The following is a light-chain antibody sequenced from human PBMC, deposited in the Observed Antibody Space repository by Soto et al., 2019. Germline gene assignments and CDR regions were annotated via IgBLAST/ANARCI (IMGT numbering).Light chain of an antibody. Sequence: AIRMTQSPSSFSASTGDRVTITCRASQGISSYFAWYQQKPGKAPKLLIYAASTLQSGVPSRFSGSGSGTDFTLTISCLQSEELATYYCQQYYSYPPLTFGGGTKVEIK. J-gene: IGKJ4*01. CDR3: QQYYSYPPLT. V-gene: IGKV1-8*01. CDR1: QGISSY. CDR2: AAS.